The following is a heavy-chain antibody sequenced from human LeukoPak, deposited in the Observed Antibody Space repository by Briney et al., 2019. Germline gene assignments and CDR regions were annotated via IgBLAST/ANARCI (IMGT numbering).Heavy chain of an antibody. CDR3: ARNAHSFDSSGYYFHF. J-gene: IGHJ4*02. V-gene: IGHV3-30*02. Sequence: PGGSLRLSCAASGFTLSEFVMHWVRQAPGKGREGITFIRYDGYKKHYIDSVKGRFTTSRDNSKNTVSLQMSSLRVEDTAVYYCARNAHSFDSSGYYFHFWGQGTRVTVSS. CDR1: GFTLSEFV. D-gene: IGHD3-22*01. CDR2: IRYDGYKK.